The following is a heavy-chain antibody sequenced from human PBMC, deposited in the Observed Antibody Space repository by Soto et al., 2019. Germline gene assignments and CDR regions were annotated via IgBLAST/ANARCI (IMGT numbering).Heavy chain of an antibody. J-gene: IGHJ4*02. CDR1: GDSVSSNSAA. CDR2: TYYRSKWYN. V-gene: IGHV6-1*01. Sequence: PSQTLSLTCAISGDSVSSNSAAWNWIRQSPSRGLEWLGRTYYRSKWYNDYAVSVKSRITINSDTSKNQFSLQLNSVTPEDTAVYYCEESYSSSTAFDYWGQGTLVTVSS. D-gene: IGHD6-6*01. CDR3: EESYSSSTAFDY.